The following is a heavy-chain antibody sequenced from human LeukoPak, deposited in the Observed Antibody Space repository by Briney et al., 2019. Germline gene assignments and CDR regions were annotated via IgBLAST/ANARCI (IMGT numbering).Heavy chain of an antibody. V-gene: IGHV3-30*03. J-gene: IGHJ2*01. D-gene: IGHD3-22*01. CDR3: ARDRITMIVVVITGYFDL. CDR2: ISYDASNK. Sequence: GGSLRLSCAASGFTFSDFGMHWVRQAPGKGLEWVAVISYDASNKYYPLSVEGRFTISRDNSKNTLYLQLNHVGADDTAVYFCARDRITMIVVVITGYFDLWGRGTLVTVSS. CDR1: GFTFSDFG.